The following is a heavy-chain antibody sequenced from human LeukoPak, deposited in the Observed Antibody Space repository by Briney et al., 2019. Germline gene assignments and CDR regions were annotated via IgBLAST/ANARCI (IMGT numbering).Heavy chain of an antibody. D-gene: IGHD2-15*01. V-gene: IGHV4-59*08. CDR2: IYYSGST. Sequence: PSETLSLTCTVSGGSLSSYYWSWVRQPPGKGLEWIGYIYYSGSTNYNPSLKSRVTISVDTSKNQFSLKLSSVTAADTAVYYCARHGPYSLDYWGQGTLVTVSS. J-gene: IGHJ4*02. CDR3: ARHGPYSLDY. CDR1: GGSLSSYY.